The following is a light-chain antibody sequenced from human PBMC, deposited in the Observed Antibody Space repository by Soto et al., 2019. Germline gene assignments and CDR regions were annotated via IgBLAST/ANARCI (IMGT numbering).Light chain of an antibody. J-gene: IGKJ1*01. Sequence: DIQMTQYPSALSASIGDRVTITCRASQNIDTSLAWYQQKPGKAPKSLIFDASNLESGVTSRLRGSGSGTEFTLTIDNLQPDDSGSYYCQHYKAFSPWTFGQGTKVEI. CDR3: QHYKAFSPWT. CDR2: DAS. CDR1: QNIDTS. V-gene: IGKV1-5*01.